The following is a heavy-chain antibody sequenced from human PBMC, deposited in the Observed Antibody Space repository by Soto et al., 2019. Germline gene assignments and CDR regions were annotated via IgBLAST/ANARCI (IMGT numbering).Heavy chain of an antibody. CDR2: ISAYNGNT. CDR3: ARLECSGGSCYGVDY. CDR1: GYTFTSYG. J-gene: IGHJ4*02. V-gene: IGHV1-18*01. Sequence: ASVKVSCKASGYTFTSYGISWVRQAPGQGLEWMGWISAYNGNTNYAQKLQGRVTMTTDTSTSTAYMELRSLRSDDTALYYCARLECSGGSCYGVDYWGQGTLVTVSS. D-gene: IGHD2-15*01.